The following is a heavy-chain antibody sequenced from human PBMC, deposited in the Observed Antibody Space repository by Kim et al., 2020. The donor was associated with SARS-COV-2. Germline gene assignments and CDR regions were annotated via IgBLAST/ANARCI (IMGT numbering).Heavy chain of an antibody. J-gene: IGHJ3*02. Sequence: GGSLRLSCAASGFTFSSYSMNWVRQAPGKGLEWVSSISSSSSYIYYADSVKGRFTISRDNAKNSLYLQMNSLRAEDTAVYYCARDEPDDFWSGYGDYAAFDIWGQGTMVTVSS. CDR2: ISSSSSYI. D-gene: IGHD3-3*01. V-gene: IGHV3-21*01. CDR1: GFTFSSYS. CDR3: ARDEPDDFWSGYGDYAAFDI.